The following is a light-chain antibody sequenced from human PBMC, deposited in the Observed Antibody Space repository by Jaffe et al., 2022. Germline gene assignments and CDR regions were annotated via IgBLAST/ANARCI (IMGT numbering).Light chain of an antibody. J-gene: IGLJ3*02. CDR3: TSYTTSSTIL. V-gene: IGLV2-14*03. CDR1: SSDVGAHDH. CDR2: EVT. Sequence: QSALTQPASISGSPGQSITISCTGTSSDVGAHDHVSWYQQHPDKTPKLIIYEVTNRPSGVSNRFSASKSGNTASLTISGLQADDEGHYYCTSYTTSSTILFGGGTKLTVL.